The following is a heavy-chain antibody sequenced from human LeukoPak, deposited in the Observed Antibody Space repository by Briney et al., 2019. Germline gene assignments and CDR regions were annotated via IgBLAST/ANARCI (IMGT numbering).Heavy chain of an antibody. CDR1: GGSISSYY. D-gene: IGHD4-23*01. CDR2: IYYSGST. V-gene: IGHV4-59*01. CDR3: ARGGYGGPPVPGDFDY. J-gene: IGHJ4*02. Sequence: SETLSLTCTVSGGSISSYYWSWIRQPPGKGLEWSGYIYYSGSTNYNPSLKSRVTISVDTSKIQFSLKLSSVTAADTAVYYCARGGYGGPPVPGDFDYWGQGTLVTVSS.